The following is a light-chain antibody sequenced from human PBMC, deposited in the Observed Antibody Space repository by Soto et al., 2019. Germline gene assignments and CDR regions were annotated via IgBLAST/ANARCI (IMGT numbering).Light chain of an antibody. J-gene: IGLJ1*01. CDR1: GSNIGNFS. CDR3: TSYTRSATPYI. CDR2: TND. V-gene: IGLV1-44*01. Sequence: QSVLTQSPSASGAPGQRVSISCSGSGSNIGNFSVSWVQQLSGTAPKLLIHTNDQRPSGVSNRFSGSKSGNTASLTISGLQAEDEADYYCTSYTRSATPYIYGSGTKVTVL.